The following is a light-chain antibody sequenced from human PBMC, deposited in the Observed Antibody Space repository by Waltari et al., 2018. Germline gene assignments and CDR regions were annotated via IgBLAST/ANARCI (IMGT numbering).Light chain of an antibody. CDR3: SSYTSARTWV. V-gene: IGLV2-14*03. CDR1: SSDVGGYKY. CDR2: DVS. Sequence: QSALTQPASVSGSPGQSITISCTGTSSDVGGYKYVSWHQQPPGKAPKLLIYDVSNRPSGVSNRFPGSKSGNTASLTISGLQAEDEAEYFCSSYTSARTWVFGGGTKLTVL. J-gene: IGLJ3*02.